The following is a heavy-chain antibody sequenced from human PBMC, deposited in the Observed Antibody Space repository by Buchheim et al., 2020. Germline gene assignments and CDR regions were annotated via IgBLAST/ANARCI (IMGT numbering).Heavy chain of an antibody. V-gene: IGHV4-34*01. CDR3: ARTVGYCSSTSCDRRGLVWFDP. J-gene: IGHJ5*02. Sequence: QVQLQQWGAGLLKPSETLSFTCAVYGGSFSGYYWSWIRQPPGKGLEWIGEINHSGSTNYNPSLKSRVTISVDTSKNQFSLKLSSVTAADTAVYYCARTVGYCSSTSCDRRGLVWFDPWGQGTL. CDR2: INHSGST. D-gene: IGHD2-2*01. CDR1: GGSFSGYY.